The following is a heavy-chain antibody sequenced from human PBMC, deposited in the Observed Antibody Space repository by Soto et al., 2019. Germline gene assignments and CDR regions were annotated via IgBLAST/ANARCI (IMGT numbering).Heavy chain of an antibody. CDR2: ISGSGGSI. Sequence: EVQLLESGGGLVQPGGSLRLSCAASGFTFSSNAMSWVRQAPGKGLGWISAISGSGGSIYYADSVKGRFTIPRANSKNTLYLQMNSLRAEDTALYYCAIREYSYGQRTFDYWGQGTLVTVSS. CDR1: GFTFSSNA. J-gene: IGHJ4*02. V-gene: IGHV3-23*01. D-gene: IGHD5-18*01. CDR3: AIREYSYGQRTFDY.